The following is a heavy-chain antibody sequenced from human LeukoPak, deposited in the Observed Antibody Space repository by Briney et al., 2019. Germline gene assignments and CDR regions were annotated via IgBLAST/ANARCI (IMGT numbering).Heavy chain of an antibody. V-gene: IGHV1-18*01. J-gene: IGHJ6*03. D-gene: IGHD6-19*01. CDR1: GYTFTSYG. CDR3: ARDQGSGWNYYYYYMDV. Sequence: GASVKVSCKASGYTFTSYGISWVRQAPGQGLEWMGWISAYNGNTNYAQKLQGRVTMTTDTSTSTAYMELRSLRSDATAVYYCARDQGSGWNYYYYYMDVWGKGTTVTVSS. CDR2: ISAYNGNT.